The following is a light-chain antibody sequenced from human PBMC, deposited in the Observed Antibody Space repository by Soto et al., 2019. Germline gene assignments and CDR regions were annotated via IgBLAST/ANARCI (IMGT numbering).Light chain of an antibody. CDR2: AAS. V-gene: IGKV1-8*01. CDR1: QGISSY. Sequence: AIRMTQSPSSLSASTGDRVTITCQASQGISSYLAWYQQKPGKAPKLLIYAASTLQSGVPSRFSGSGSGTDVTLTISCLQSEDFATYYCQQYYSYPYTFGQGTKLEIK. J-gene: IGKJ2*01. CDR3: QQYYSYPYT.